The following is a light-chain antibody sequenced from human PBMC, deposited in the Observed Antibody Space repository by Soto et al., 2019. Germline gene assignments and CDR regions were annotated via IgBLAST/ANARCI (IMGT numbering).Light chain of an antibody. Sequence: QSVLTQPPSASGTPGQRVTISCSGSSSNIGSNTVNWYQQLPGTAPKLLIYSNNQRPSGVPDRFSGSKSGTSASLAISGLQSEDEADFYCAAWDDSLTVPVYVFGTGTKVTVL. CDR1: SSNIGSNT. V-gene: IGLV1-44*01. CDR2: SNN. J-gene: IGLJ1*01. CDR3: AAWDDSLTVPVYV.